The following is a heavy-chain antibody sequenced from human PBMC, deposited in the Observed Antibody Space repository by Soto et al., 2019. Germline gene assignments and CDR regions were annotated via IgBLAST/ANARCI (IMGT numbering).Heavy chain of an antibody. CDR3: ARCGLPVADPYYYSGMDV. Sequence: ASVKVSCKASGYTFTSYGITWVRQAPGQGLEWMGGISAYNANTNYAQKFQDRAIMTTDRSTSTAYMELRRLRSDDTAVYYCARCGLPVADPYYYSGMDVWGQGTTVTVSS. J-gene: IGHJ6*02. CDR1: GYTFTSYG. D-gene: IGHD6-19*01. CDR2: ISAYNANT. V-gene: IGHV1-18*04.